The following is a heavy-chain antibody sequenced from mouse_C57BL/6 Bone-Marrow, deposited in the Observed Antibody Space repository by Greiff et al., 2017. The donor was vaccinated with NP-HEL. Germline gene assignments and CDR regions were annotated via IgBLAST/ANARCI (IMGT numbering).Heavy chain of an antibody. Sequence: QVQLKESGAELVKPGASVKMSCKASGYTFTTYPIEWMKQNHGKSLEWIGNFHPYNDDTKYNEKFKGKATLTVEKSSSTVYLELSRLTSDDSAVYYCARAYDYGYWYFDVWGTGTTVTVSS. V-gene: IGHV1-47*01. CDR1: GYTFTTYP. CDR3: ARAYDYGYWYFDV. CDR2: FHPYNDDT. J-gene: IGHJ1*03. D-gene: IGHD2-4*01.